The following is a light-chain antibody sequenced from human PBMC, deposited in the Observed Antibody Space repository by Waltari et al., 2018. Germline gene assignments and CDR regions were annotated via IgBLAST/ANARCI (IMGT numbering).Light chain of an antibody. CDR3: AAWDDSLNVLYV. V-gene: IGLV1-44*01. CDR2: SNN. J-gene: IGLJ1*01. CDR1: SSNIGSNT. Sequence: QSVLTQPPSASGTPGQRVTISCSGSSSNIGSNTLNWYQQLPGRAPKRLIYSNNQRPSGVPDRFSGSKSGTSASLAISGLQSEDEADYYCAAWDDSLNVLYVFGTGTKVTVL.